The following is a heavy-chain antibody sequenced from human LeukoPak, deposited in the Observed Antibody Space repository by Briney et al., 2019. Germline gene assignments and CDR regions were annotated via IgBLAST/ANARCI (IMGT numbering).Heavy chain of an antibody. CDR3: ARHPTEYYDFWSGTYYYYGMDV. Sequence: PGGSLRLSCAASGFTFSSYSMNWVRQAPGKGLEWVSSISSSSSYIYYADSVKGRFTISRDNAKNSLYLQMNSLRAEDTAVYYCARHPTEYYDFWSGTYYYYGMDVWGQGTTVTVSS. D-gene: IGHD3-3*01. CDR1: GFTFSSYS. CDR2: ISSSSSYI. J-gene: IGHJ6*02. V-gene: IGHV3-21*01.